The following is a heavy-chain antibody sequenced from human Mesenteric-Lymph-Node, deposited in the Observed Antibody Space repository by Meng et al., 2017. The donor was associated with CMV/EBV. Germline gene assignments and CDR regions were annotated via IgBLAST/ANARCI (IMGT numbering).Heavy chain of an antibody. D-gene: IGHD2-15*01. CDR2: INSDGSST. CDR3: ASGPVVDDWYFDY. J-gene: IGHJ4*02. V-gene: IGHV3-74*01. Sequence: GESLKISCAASGFTFSSYGMHWVRQAPGKGLVWVSHINSDGSSTSNADSVKGRFTISRDNAKNTLYLQMNSLRAEDTAVYYCASGPVVDDWYFDYWGQGTLVTVSS. CDR1: GFTFSSYG.